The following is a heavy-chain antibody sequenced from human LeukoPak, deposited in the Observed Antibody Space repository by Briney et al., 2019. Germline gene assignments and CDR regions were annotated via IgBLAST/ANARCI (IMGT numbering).Heavy chain of an antibody. CDR1: GGTFSSYA. CDR3: ARGAVGATYYYYYMDV. V-gene: IGHV1-69*05. CDR2: IIPIFGTA. D-gene: IGHD1-26*01. Sequence: SVKVSCKASGGTFSSYAISWVRQAPGQGLEWMGGIIPIFGTADYAQKFQGRVTITTDESTSTAYMELSSLRSEDTAVYYCARGAVGATYYYYYMDVWGKGTTVTVSS. J-gene: IGHJ6*03.